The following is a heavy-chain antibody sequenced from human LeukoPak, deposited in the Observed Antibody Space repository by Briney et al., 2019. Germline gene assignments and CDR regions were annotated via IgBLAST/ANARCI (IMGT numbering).Heavy chain of an antibody. Sequence: VASVKVSCKASGYTFTDYYSHWVRQAPGQGLEWMGWINPNSGGTNYAQKFHGRVTMTRDTSITTAYMGLNRLRSDDTAVYYCARAYTSPNGPYWGQGTLVIVSS. CDR2: INPNSGGT. CDR3: ARAYTSPNGPY. CDR1: GYTFTDYY. J-gene: IGHJ4*02. D-gene: IGHD3-16*01. V-gene: IGHV1-2*02.